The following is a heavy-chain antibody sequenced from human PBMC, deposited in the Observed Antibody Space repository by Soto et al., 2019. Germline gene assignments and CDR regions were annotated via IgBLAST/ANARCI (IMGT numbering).Heavy chain of an antibody. V-gene: IGHV1-18*01. CDR3: ARSPITMIVVVIDAFDI. Sequence: ASVKVSCKASGYTFTSYGISWVRQAPGQGLEWMGWISAYNGNTNYAQKLQGRVTMTTDTSTSTAYMELRSLRSDDTAVYYCARSPITMIVVVIDAFDIWGQGTMVTVSS. D-gene: IGHD3-22*01. CDR2: ISAYNGNT. CDR1: GYTFTSYG. J-gene: IGHJ3*02.